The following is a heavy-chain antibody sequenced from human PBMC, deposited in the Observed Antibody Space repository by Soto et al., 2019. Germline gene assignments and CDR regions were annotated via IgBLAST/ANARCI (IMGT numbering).Heavy chain of an antibody. CDR1: GFTFSSYE. D-gene: IGHD3-3*01. Sequence: EVQLVESGGGLVQPGGSLRLSCAASGFTFSSYEMNWVRQAPGKGLEWVSYISSSGSTIYYADSVKGRFTIARDNAKNALYLQMNSLRGEDTAVYYCARLKTYYDFWSGYYGNYYYYYGMDVWGQGTTVTVSS. CDR3: ARLKTYYDFWSGYYGNYYYYYGMDV. V-gene: IGHV3-48*03. J-gene: IGHJ6*02. CDR2: ISSSGSTI.